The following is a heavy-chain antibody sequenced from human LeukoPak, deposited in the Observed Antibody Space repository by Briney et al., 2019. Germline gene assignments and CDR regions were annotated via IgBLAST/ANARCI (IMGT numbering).Heavy chain of an antibody. J-gene: IGHJ6*03. Sequence: PGGSLRLSCAASGFTFSIYAMIWVRQAPGKGLDWVSAISGSGASTYYADSVKGRFTISRDSSKNTLYLQMNSLRAEDTAVYYCAKVAVSSQYYYYYYMDVWGKGTTVTVSS. V-gene: IGHV3-23*01. CDR2: ISGSGAST. CDR3: AKVAVSSQYYYYYYMDV. D-gene: IGHD6-25*01. CDR1: GFTFSIYA.